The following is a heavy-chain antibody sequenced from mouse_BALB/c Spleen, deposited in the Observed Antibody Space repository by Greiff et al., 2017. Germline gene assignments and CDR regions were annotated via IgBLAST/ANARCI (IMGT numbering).Heavy chain of an antibody. J-gene: IGHJ3*01. CDR1: GFTFSDYY. CDR2: ISDGGSYT. Sequence: DVMLVESGGGLVKPGGSLKLSCAASGFTFSDYYMYWVRQTPEKRLEWVATISDGGSYTYYPDSVKGRFTISRDNAKNNLYLQMSSLKSEDTAMYYCARDFLRFAYWGQGTLVTVSA. CDR3: ARDFLRFAY. D-gene: IGHD2-1*01. V-gene: IGHV5-4*02.